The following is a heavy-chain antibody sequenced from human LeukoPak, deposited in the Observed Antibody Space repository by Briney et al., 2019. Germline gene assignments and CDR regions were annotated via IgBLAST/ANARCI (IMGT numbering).Heavy chain of an antibody. V-gene: IGHV4-59*08. CDR1: GGSISSYY. J-gene: IGHJ4*02. CDR2: IYYSGST. CDR3: ARRGSGSPFDY. D-gene: IGHD3-10*01. Sequence: SETLSLTCTVSGGSISSYYWSWIRQPPGKGLEWIGYIYYSGSTNYNPSLKSRVTILVATSKNQFSLKLSFVTAADTAVYYCARRGSGSPFDYWGQGTLVTVSS.